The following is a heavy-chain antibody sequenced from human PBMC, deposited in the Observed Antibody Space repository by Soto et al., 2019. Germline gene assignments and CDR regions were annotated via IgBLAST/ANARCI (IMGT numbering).Heavy chain of an antibody. CDR1: GGSISTYY. CDR2: IYYSGGT. Sequence: QVQLQESGPGLVKPSETLSLTCTVSGGSISTYYWSWIRQPPGKGLEWIGYIYYSGGTNYNPSLKSRVTISVATSKNQFSLKLSSVSAADTAVYYCARDGSSYDFWSGPYYFDYWGQGTLVTVSS. D-gene: IGHD3-3*01. CDR3: ARDGSSYDFWSGPYYFDY. J-gene: IGHJ4*02. V-gene: IGHV4-59*01.